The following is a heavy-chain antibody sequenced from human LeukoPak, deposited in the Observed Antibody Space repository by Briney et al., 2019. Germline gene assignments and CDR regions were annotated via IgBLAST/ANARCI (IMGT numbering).Heavy chain of an antibody. Sequence: GGSLRLSCAASGFTFSSYSMSWVRQAPGKGLEWVSAISGTGGSTYYADSVKGHFTISRDNSKNTLYLQMNSLRAEDTAVYYCAKPTRNSGWYFDYWGQGTLVTVSS. D-gene: IGHD6-19*01. J-gene: IGHJ4*02. V-gene: IGHV3-23*01. CDR2: ISGTGGST. CDR1: GFTFSSYS. CDR3: AKPTRNSGWYFDY.